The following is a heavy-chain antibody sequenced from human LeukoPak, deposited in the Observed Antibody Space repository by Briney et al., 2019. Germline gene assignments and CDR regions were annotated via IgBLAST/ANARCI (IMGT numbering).Heavy chain of an antibody. CDR2: IYHSGSA. CDR1: GYSISSGYY. D-gene: IGHD6-6*01. CDR3: AREGGSRSSSAPLDY. Sequence: SETLSLTCTVSGYSISSGYYWGWIRQPPGKGLEWIGSIYHSGSAYYNPSLKSRVTISVDTSKNQFSLKQSSVTAADTAVYYCAREGGSRSSSAPLDYWGQGTLVTVSS. V-gene: IGHV4-38-2*02. J-gene: IGHJ4*02.